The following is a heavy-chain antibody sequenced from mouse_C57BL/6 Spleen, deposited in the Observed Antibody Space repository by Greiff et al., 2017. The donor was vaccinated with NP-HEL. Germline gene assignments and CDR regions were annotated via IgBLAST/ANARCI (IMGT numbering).Heavy chain of an antibody. CDR3: ARSAQATFDY. Sequence: QVQLKESGAELVRPGASVKLSCKASGYTFTDYYINWVKQRPGQGLEWIARIYPGSGNTYYNEKFKGKATLTAEKSSSTAYMQLSSLTSEDSAVYFCARSAQATFDYWGQGTTLTVSS. CDR1: GYTFTDYY. V-gene: IGHV1-76*01. J-gene: IGHJ2*01. CDR2: IYPGSGNT. D-gene: IGHD3-2*02.